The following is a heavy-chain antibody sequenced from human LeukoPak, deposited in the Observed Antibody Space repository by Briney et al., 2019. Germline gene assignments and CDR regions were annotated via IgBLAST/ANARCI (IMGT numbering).Heavy chain of an antibody. CDR2: INPSVGST. CDR1: GYTFTSYY. Sequence: ASARVSCTASGYTFTSYYMHWVRQAPGQGLEWRGVINPSVGSTTSAQKFPGRVTMTRDMSTSTVYMELSSLRSEDTAVYYCARARGVVVAAAPNGSWFDPGGQGTLVTVSS. J-gene: IGHJ5*02. CDR3: ARARGVVVAAAPNGSWFDP. D-gene: IGHD2-2*01. V-gene: IGHV1-46*01.